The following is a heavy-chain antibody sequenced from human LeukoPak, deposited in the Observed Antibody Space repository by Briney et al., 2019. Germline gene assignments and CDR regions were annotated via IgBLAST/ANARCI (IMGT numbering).Heavy chain of an antibody. CDR1: GGSIIPYY. D-gene: IGHD3-10*01. Sequence: SETLSFTCTVSGGSIIPYYWSWLRQPRGKGLEWIGYISYSGSTKNYPSLKSRVTISVDTSKNQFSLKLTSVTAADTAVYYCAKVRDPITMVRGYYFDYWGQGTLVTVSS. CDR3: AKVRDPITMVRGYYFDY. J-gene: IGHJ4*02. V-gene: IGHV4-59*01. CDR2: ISYSGST.